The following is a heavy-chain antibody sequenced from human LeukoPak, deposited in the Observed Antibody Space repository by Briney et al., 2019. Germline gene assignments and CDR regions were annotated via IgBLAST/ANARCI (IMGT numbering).Heavy chain of an antibody. CDR2: IYSGGST. CDR3: ARVPEGEMATIGAGAFDI. CDR1: GFTVSSNY. V-gene: IGHV3-66*01. J-gene: IGHJ3*02. Sequence: PGGSLRLSCAASGFTVSSNYMSWVRQAPGKGLEWVSVIYSGGSTYYADSVKGRFTISRDNSKNTLYLQMNSLRAEDTAVYYCARVPEGEMATIGAGAFDIWGQGTMVTVSS. D-gene: IGHD5-24*01.